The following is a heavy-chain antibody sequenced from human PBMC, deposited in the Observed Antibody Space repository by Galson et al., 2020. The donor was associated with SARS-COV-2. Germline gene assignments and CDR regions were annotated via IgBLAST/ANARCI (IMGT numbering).Heavy chain of an antibody. V-gene: IGHV3-48*03. Sequence: GGSLRLSCAASGFTFTSYEMNWVRQAPGKGLEWISYISDSGTNTYYADSVKGRFTISRDNTKKSVYLQMTSLRAEDTAVYYCASPYLAAANSFGAFDLWGRGTMVTVSS. J-gene: IGHJ3*01. CDR1: GFTFTSYE. D-gene: IGHD6-13*01. CDR3: ASPYLAAANSFGAFDL. CDR2: ISDSGTNT.